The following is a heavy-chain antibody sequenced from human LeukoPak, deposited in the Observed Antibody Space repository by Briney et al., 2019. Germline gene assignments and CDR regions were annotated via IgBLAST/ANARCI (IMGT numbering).Heavy chain of an antibody. CDR2: IYPGDSDS. CDR3: ARTGPLRSLDY. Sequence: GESLKISCKGPGYSFNTYWIGWVRQMPGKGLEWMGIIYPGDSDSRYRPSFQGQVTISADKSISTAYLQWSSLKASDTAMYYCARTGPLRSLDYWGQGTLVTVSS. V-gene: IGHV5-51*01. D-gene: IGHD5-12*01. CDR1: GYSFNTYW. J-gene: IGHJ4*02.